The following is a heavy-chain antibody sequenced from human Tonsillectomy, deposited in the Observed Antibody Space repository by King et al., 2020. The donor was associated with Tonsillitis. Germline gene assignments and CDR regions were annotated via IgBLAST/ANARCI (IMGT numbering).Heavy chain of an antibody. CDR1: GYTFTNYW. Sequence: QLVQSGAEVKKPGESLKISCKGSGYTFTNYWIAWVRQMPGKGLEWMATIYPGDSDIRYSPSFQGQVTISADKSITTAYLQWSSLKASDTAMYYCARRDGSAKVGTFDIGGQGTMVTVSS. D-gene: IGHD3-10*01. CDR3: ARRDGSAKVGTFDI. J-gene: IGHJ3*02. V-gene: IGHV5-51*01. CDR2: IYPGDSDI.